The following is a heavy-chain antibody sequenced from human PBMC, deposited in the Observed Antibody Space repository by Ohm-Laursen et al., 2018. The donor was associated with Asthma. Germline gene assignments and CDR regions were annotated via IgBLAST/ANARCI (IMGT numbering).Heavy chain of an antibody. V-gene: IGHV3-23*01. CDR3: AKVVLMDA. CDR1: GFIFSSYA. J-gene: IGHJ6*02. CDR2: ISSSGGST. D-gene: IGHD3-16*02. Sequence: SLRLSCAASGFIFSSYAMTWVRQAPGKGLEWVSGISSSGGSTSYADDVEGRFIVSRDNSRNTLFLQMNSLRAEDTAVYYCAKVVLMDAWGQGTTVTVSS.